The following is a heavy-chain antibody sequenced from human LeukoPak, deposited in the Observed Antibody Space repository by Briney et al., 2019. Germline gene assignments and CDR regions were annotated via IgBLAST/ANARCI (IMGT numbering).Heavy chain of an antibody. CDR1: GFKFDIYT. CDR2: INQDGSEK. CDR3: ARAEK. J-gene: IGHJ4*02. V-gene: IGHV3-7*01. Sequence: GGSLRLSCVASGFKFDIYTMSWVRQAPGKGLEWVANINQDGSEKYYVDSVKGRFTISRDNAKNSLFLQMNSLRAEDTAVYYCARAEKWGQGTLVTVSS.